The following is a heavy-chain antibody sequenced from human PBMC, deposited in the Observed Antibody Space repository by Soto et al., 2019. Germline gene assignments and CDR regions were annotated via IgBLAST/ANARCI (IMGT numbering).Heavy chain of an antibody. CDR2: IYYSGNT. CDR3: ARRGTLGGSFDY. V-gene: IGHV4-31*03. D-gene: IGHD1-26*01. J-gene: IGHJ4*02. Sequence: SETLSLTCTVSGGSISSGGYYWSWIRQHPGKGLEWIGYIYYSGNTYYNPSLKSRVTISEDTSKNQFSLQLNSVTPEDTAVYYCARRGTLGGSFDYWGQGILVTVSS. CDR1: GGSISSGGYY.